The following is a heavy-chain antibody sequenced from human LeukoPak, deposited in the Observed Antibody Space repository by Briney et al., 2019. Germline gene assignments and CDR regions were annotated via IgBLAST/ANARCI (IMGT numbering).Heavy chain of an antibody. CDR2: IYHSGST. CDR1: GGSISSGGYY. CDR3: ARVYCSSNSCYLDY. Sequence: SETLSLTCTVSGGSISSGGYYWSWIRQPPGKGLEWIGYIYHSGSTYYNPSLKSRVSMSLDKSKNQFSLNVTSVTAADTAIYYCARVYCSSNSCYLDYWSQGTLVTVSS. D-gene: IGHD2-2*01. J-gene: IGHJ4*02. V-gene: IGHV4-30-2*01.